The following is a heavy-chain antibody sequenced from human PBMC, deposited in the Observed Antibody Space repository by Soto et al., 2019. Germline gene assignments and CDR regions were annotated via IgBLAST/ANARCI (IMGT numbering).Heavy chain of an antibody. CDR1: GFTFSSYS. Sequence: GGSLRLSCAASGFTFSSYSMNWVRQAPGKGLEWVSYISSSSSTIYYADSVKGRFTISRDNSKKTLYLQMNGLRAEDTAVYYCAPRLTIFGIVKLSTWFDPWGQGTLVTVSS. CDR3: APRLTIFGIVKLSTWFDP. CDR2: ISSSSSTI. J-gene: IGHJ5*02. V-gene: IGHV3-48*01. D-gene: IGHD3-3*01.